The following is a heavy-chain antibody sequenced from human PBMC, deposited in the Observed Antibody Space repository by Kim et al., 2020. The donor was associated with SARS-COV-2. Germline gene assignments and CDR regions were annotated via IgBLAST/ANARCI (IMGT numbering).Heavy chain of an antibody. Sequence: ASVKVSCEAVGYTYTTSGISWVRQAPGQGLEWMGWMDAYNGNTNSAQKFQGRIKMTTDRSTNTAYMELRNLRSDDTAVYYCARGQGGTHYTRANDLWGQGTLVTVSS. D-gene: IGHD2-2*02. CDR3: ARGQGGTHYTRANDL. J-gene: IGHJ5*02. V-gene: IGHV1-18*01. CDR2: MDAYNGNT. CDR1: GYTYTTSG.